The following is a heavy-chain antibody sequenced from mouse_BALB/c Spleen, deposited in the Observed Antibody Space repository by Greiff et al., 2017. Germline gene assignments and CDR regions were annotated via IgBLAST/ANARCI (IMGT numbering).Heavy chain of an antibody. J-gene: IGHJ4*01. CDR3: ARSYGYDGMDY. Sequence: EVKLMESGGGLVQPGGSRKLSCAASGFTFSDYGMAWVRQAPGKGPEWVAFISNLAYSIYYADTVTGRFTISRENAKNTLYLEMSSLRSEDTAMYYCARSYGYDGMDYWGQGTSVTVSS. CDR2: ISNLAYSI. V-gene: IGHV5-15*02. CDR1: GFTFSDYG. D-gene: IGHD2-2*01.